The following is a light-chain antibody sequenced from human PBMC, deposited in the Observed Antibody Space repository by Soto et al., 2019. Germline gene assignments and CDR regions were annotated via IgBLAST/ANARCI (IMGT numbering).Light chain of an antibody. CDR2: DAS. CDR1: QSISSW. V-gene: IGKV1-5*01. CDR3: QQLNSYPLT. J-gene: IGKJ4*01. Sequence: DVQITQSPSTLSAYVGDRVTITCRASQSISSWLAWYQQKPGKAPKLLIYDASSLESGVPSRFSGSGSGTEFTLTISSLPPDDFATYYCQQLNSYPLTFGGGTKV.